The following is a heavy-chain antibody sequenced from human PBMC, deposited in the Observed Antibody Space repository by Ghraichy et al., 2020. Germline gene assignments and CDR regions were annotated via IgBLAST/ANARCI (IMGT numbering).Heavy chain of an antibody. CDR3: ARDMRRGDNEYYNGMDV. D-gene: IGHD3-16*01. V-gene: IGHV4-59*11. CDR1: GDSITSHF. Sequence: ESLNISCTVSGDSITSHFWSWIRQSPGKGLEWIGYIYHTGSRNYNPSLKGRLTMSVDTSKNQFSLKLRSVTAADTPVYYCARDMRRGDNEYYNGMDVWGQGTTGTVS. J-gene: IGHJ6*02. CDR2: IYHTGSR.